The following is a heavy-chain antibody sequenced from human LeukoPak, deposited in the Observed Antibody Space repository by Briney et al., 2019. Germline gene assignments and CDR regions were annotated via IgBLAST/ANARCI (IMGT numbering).Heavy chain of an antibody. Sequence: GGSLRLSYAASGFIFNNYALSWVRQTPGKGLEWVSAISGSGRNTYYADSVKGRFTISRDNSRSTVDLQMNSLRVEDTGIYYCARDEIPSGTWGQGTMVIVSS. V-gene: IGHV3-23*01. D-gene: IGHD6-25*01. J-gene: IGHJ3*01. CDR1: GFIFNNYA. CDR2: ISGSGRNT. CDR3: ARDEIPSGT.